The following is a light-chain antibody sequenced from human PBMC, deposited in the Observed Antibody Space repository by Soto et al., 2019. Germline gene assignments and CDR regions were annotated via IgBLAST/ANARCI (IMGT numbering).Light chain of an antibody. Sequence: IVMTQFPDSLAMSLGERATINCKSSQSVLYSSNNKNYLAWYQQKPGQPPKLLIYWASTRESGVPDRFSGSGSGTDFTLTISSLQAEDVAVYYCQQYYSTPYTFGQGTKLEIK. CDR2: WAS. J-gene: IGKJ2*01. V-gene: IGKV4-1*01. CDR3: QQYYSTPYT. CDR1: QSVLYSSNNKNY.